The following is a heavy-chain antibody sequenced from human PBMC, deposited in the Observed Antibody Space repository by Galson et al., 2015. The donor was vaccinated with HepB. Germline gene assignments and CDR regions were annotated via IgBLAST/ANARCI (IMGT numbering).Heavy chain of an antibody. V-gene: IGHV3-23*01. D-gene: IGHD2-8*01. CDR1: GFTFSSYA. Sequence: SLRLSCAASGFTFSSYAMSWVRQAPGKGLEWVSAISGSGGSTYYADSVKGRFTISRDNSKNALYLQMNSLRAEDTAVYYCAKALDIVLMVPRGDWGQGTLVTVSS. J-gene: IGHJ4*02. CDR3: AKALDIVLMVPRGD. CDR2: ISGSGGST.